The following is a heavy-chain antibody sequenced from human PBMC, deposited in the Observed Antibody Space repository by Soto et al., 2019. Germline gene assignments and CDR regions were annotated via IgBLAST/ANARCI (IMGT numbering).Heavy chain of an antibody. J-gene: IGHJ4*02. Sequence: QITLNESGPTQVKPRQTLTLTCTFSGFSLTTSGVGVGWIRQSPGKAPEWLALIYWDADKRYSPSLKSRLTITKDTSKNQVVLTVADLDPADTATYYCAHRVLRTVFGLVTTTAIYFHFWGQGTPVAVSS. V-gene: IGHV2-5*02. CDR2: IYWDADK. D-gene: IGHD3-3*01. CDR3: AHRVLRTVFGLVTTTAIYFHF. CDR1: GFSLTTSGVG.